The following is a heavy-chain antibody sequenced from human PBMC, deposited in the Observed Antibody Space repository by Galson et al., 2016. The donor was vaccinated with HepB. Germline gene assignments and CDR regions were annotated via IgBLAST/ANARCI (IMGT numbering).Heavy chain of an antibody. CDR1: GDSIGRYY. CDR2: TYNSGKT. D-gene: IGHD5-12*01. V-gene: IGHV4-59*01. Sequence: EPLSLTCNVSGDSIGRYYWSWIRQPPGKGLEWIGYTYNSGKTLYTPSLKSRVTISVDTSKNQFSLKLTSVTAADTALYYCARDIILATYPRAFDIWGHGTMVTVSS. CDR3: ARDIILATYPRAFDI. J-gene: IGHJ3*02.